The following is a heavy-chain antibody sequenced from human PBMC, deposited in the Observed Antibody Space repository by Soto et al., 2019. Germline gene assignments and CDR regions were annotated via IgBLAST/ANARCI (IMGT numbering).Heavy chain of an antibody. D-gene: IGHD3-16*01. CDR2: ISSSGSYT. V-gene: IGHV3-11*06. Sequence: QVQLVEPGGGLVKPGGSLRLSCAASGFTFSDYFMSWIRQAPGKGREWVSYISSSGSYTNYADSVKGRFTISRDNAKNSLYMEMTSLRAEDTAVYYCARASVRDLAGGNWFDPWGQGTLVTVSS. CDR3: ARASVRDLAGGNWFDP. CDR1: GFTFSDYF. J-gene: IGHJ5*01.